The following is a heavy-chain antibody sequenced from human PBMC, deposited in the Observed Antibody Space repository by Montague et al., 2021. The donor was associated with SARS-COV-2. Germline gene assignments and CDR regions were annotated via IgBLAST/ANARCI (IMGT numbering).Heavy chain of an antibody. D-gene: IGHD4-11*01. J-gene: IGHJ6*02. CDR3: SRGSYRYSHNYYYAMDV. V-gene: IGHV4-31*03. CDR2: IFYNGGT. CDR1: GGSIISGCFL. Sequence: TLSLTCIVSGGSIISGCFLWTWVRHLPGIVLESIVYIFYNGGTDYNPSLKSRVNIAIDTSKNQFSLRLSSVTAADTDVYYCSRGSYRYSHNYYYAMDVWGQGTTVIVSS.